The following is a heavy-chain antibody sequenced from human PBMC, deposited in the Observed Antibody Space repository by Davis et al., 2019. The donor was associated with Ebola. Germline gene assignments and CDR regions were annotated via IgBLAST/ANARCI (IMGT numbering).Heavy chain of an antibody. Sequence: PSETLSLTCTVSGGSISSYYWSWIRQHPGKGLEWIGYIYYSGSTYYNPSLKSRVTISVDTSKNQFSLKLSSVTAADTAVYYCARDAPSVGSLLGPKPSAEFDPWGQGTLVTVSS. V-gene: IGHV4-30-4*08. D-gene: IGHD2-15*01. CDR3: ARDAPSVGSLLGPKPSAEFDP. CDR1: GGSISSYY. J-gene: IGHJ5*02. CDR2: IYYSGST.